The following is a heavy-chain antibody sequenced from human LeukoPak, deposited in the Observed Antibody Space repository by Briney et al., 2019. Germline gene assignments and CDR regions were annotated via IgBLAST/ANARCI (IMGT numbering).Heavy chain of an antibody. CDR1: GYSFTSYW. D-gene: IGHD2-2*02. V-gene: IGHV5-51*01. CDR3: ARQGASVATPGYDAFDI. CDR2: IYPGDSDT. J-gene: IGHJ3*02. Sequence: GESLKISCKGSGYSFTSYWIGWVRQMPGKGLEWMGIIYPGDSDTRYSPSFQGQVTISADKSISTAYLQWSSLKASNTAMYYCARQGASVATPGYDAFDIWGQGTMVTVSS.